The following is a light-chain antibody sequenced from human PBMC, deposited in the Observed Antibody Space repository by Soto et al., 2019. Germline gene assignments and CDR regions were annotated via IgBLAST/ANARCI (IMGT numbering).Light chain of an antibody. J-gene: IGKJ2*01. V-gene: IGKV1-39*01. CDR3: QQSYSTPYT. CDR2: AAS. Sequence: DLQMTQSPSSLSASVGDRVSITCRASQSISSYLNWYQQKPGKAPKLLIYAASNLQSGVPSRFSGSGSGTDFTLTISSLQPEDFVTYYCQQSYSTPYTFGQGTKLEIK. CDR1: QSISSY.